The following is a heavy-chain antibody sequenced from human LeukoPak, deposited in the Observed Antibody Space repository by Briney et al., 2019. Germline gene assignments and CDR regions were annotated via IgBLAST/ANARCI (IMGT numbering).Heavy chain of an antibody. J-gene: IGHJ4*02. V-gene: IGHV1-18*01. Sequence: ASVKVSCKASGYTFTSYGISWVRQAPGQGLEWMGWISAYNGNTNYAQKLQGRVTMTTDTSTSTAYMELRSLRSDDTAVYYCARGTLCGGDCLYSFDYWGQGTLVTVSS. CDR1: GYTFTSYG. CDR2: ISAYNGNT. CDR3: ARGTLCGGDCLYSFDY. D-gene: IGHD2-21*02.